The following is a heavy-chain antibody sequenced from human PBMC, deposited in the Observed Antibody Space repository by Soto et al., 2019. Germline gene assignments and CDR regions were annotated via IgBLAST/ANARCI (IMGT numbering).Heavy chain of an antibody. CDR1: GGSISSYY. Sequence: SETLSLTCTVSGGSISSYYWSWIRQPPGKGLEWIGDIYYSGSTNYNPSLKSRVTISVDTSKNQFSLKLSSVTAADTAVYYCARAQGTSCCLDAFDIWGQGTMVTVSS. CDR3: ARAQGTSCCLDAFDI. J-gene: IGHJ3*02. V-gene: IGHV4-59*01. D-gene: IGHD2-2*01. CDR2: IYYSGST.